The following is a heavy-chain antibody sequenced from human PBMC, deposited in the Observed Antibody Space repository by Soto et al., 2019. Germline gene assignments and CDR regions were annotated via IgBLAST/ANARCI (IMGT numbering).Heavy chain of an antibody. CDR1: GFTFINTG. CDR3: AKIDGYFDY. CDR2: ITGNGDTT. D-gene: IGHD3-22*01. Sequence: EVQVLQSGGGLVPPGGSLRLSCAGSGFTFINTGMSWVRQAPGQGLEWVSAITGNGDTTYYADSVKGRFTISRDNSKSTLYLQMNSLRAEYTAVYYCAKIDGYFDYWGQGTLVTVSS. V-gene: IGHV3-23*01. J-gene: IGHJ4*02.